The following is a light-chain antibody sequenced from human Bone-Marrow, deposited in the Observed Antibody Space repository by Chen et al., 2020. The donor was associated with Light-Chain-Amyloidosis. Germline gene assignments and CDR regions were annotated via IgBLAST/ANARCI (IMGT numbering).Light chain of an antibody. CDR3: SSYTVSSTWV. CDR2: YVT. CDR1: RSDVGGYNF. V-gene: IGLV2-14*03. Sequence: SDLTQPASVSGSAVQAITISCTGSRSDVGGYNFVSWYQQLPGKAPKLLIYYVTNRPSGVSYRFSGSKSGNTASLTVSGLQAEDEADYYCSSYTVSSTWVFGGGTKLTVL. J-gene: IGLJ3*02.